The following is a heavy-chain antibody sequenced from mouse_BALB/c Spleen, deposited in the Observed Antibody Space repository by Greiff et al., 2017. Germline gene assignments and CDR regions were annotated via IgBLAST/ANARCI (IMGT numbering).Heavy chain of an antibody. V-gene: IGHV1S135*01. CDR1: GYAFTSYN. Sequence: VQLQQSGPELVKPGASVKVSCKASGYAFTSYNMYWVKQSHGKSLEWIGYIDPYNGGTSYNQKFKGKATLTVDKSSSTAYMHLNSLTSEDSAVYYCARHYYDYDRGAMDYWGQGTSVTVSS. CDR3: ARHYYDYDRGAMDY. D-gene: IGHD2-4*01. CDR2: IDPYNGGT. J-gene: IGHJ4*01.